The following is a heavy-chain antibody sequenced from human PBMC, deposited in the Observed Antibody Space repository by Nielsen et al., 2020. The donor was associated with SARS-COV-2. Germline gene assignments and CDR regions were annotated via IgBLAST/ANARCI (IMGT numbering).Heavy chain of an antibody. CDR2: ISGSGGST. V-gene: IGHV3-23*01. J-gene: IGHJ4*02. D-gene: IGHD4-17*01. CDR3: AKDPLTTVTSLFDY. Sequence: GESLKISCAASGFTFSSYAMSWVRQAPGKGLEWVSAISGSGGSTYYADSVKGRFTISRDNSKNTLYLQMNSLRAEDTAVYYCAKDPLTTVTSLFDYWGQGTLVTVSS. CDR1: GFTFSSYA.